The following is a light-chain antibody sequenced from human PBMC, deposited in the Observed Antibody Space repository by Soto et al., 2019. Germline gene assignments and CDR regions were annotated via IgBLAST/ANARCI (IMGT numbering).Light chain of an antibody. J-gene: IGLJ2*01. V-gene: IGLV2-14*03. CDR1: SSDVGGYNS. CDR3: SSYTSKTTLV. CDR2: DVS. Sequence: QSALTQPASVSGSPGQSITISCTGTSSDVGGYNSVSWYQQHPGKAPKLMIVDVSNRPSGVSNRFSGSKSGNTASLTISGLQAEDEADYYCSSYTSKTTLVFGGGTKLTVL.